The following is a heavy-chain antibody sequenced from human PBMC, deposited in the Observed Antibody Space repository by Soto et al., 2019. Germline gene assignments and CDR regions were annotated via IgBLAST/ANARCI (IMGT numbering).Heavy chain of an antibody. D-gene: IGHD6-6*01. V-gene: IGHV4-59*01. Sequence: QVQLQESGPGLVKPSETLSLTCTVSGGSISSYYWSWIRQPPGKGLEWIGYIYYSGSTNYNPSLKSRVTISVDTSKNQFSLKLSSVTAADTAVYYCARGLAARPWDYFDYWGQGTLVTVSS. J-gene: IGHJ4*02. CDR2: IYYSGST. CDR3: ARGLAARPWDYFDY. CDR1: GGSISSYY.